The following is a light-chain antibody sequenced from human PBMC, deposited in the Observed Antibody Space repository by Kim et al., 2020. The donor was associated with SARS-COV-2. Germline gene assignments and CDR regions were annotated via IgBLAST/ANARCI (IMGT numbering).Light chain of an antibody. J-gene: IGKJ2*01. CDR1: QSVSSN. V-gene: IGKV3-15*01. Sequence: SVSPGERATLSCRASQSVSSNLAWYQQKPGQAPRLLIYGASTRATGIPSRCSGSGSGTEFTLTISSLQSEDFAVYSCQQYNNWPYTLGQGTKLEI. CDR2: GAS. CDR3: QQYNNWPYT.